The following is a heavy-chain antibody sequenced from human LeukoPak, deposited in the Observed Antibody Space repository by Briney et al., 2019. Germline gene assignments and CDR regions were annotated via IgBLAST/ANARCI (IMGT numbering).Heavy chain of an antibody. V-gene: IGHV1-2*02. D-gene: IGHD1-1*01. CDR1: GYTFTSYD. Sequence: GASVKVSCKASGYTFTSYDINWVRQATGQGLEWMRGIDPDSGDTKYAQKFQGRVTMTRDTSIRTVYMEMSRLRSDDTAVYYCARDKQLDWAHYYYYYMDVWGKGTTVTVSS. CDR3: ARDKQLDWAHYYYYYMDV. CDR2: IDPDSGDT. J-gene: IGHJ6*03.